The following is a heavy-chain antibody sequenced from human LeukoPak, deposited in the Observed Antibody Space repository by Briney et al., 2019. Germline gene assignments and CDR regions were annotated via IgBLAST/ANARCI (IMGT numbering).Heavy chain of an antibody. CDR1: GFTFSSYA. Sequence: PGGSLRLSCAASGFTFSSYAMHWVRQAPGKGLEWVAVISYDGSNKYYADSVKGRFTISRDNSKNTLYLQMNSLRAEDTAVYYCAKERILFLVGATITDYWGQGTLVTVSS. D-gene: IGHD1-26*01. J-gene: IGHJ4*02. CDR3: AKERILFLVGATITDY. V-gene: IGHV3-30*04. CDR2: ISYDGSNK.